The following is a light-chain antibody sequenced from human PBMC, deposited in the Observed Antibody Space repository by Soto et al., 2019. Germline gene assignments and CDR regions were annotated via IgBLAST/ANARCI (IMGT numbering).Light chain of an antibody. CDR3: QQYGGSPRT. V-gene: IGKV3-11*01. Sequence: EIVLTQSPGTLSLSPGERATLSCRASQSVSSYLAWYQQKPGQAPRLLIYDASNRATGIPARFSGSGSGTDFTLTISSLEPEDFAVYYCQQYGGSPRTFGQGTKVDI. CDR2: DAS. CDR1: QSVSSY. J-gene: IGKJ1*01.